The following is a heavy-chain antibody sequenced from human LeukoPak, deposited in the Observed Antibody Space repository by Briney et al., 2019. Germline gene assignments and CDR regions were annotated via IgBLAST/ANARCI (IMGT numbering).Heavy chain of an antibody. J-gene: IGHJ3*02. CDR2: ISRNGDTT. CDR3: VKALSDDAFDI. V-gene: IGHV3-64D*06. Sequence: TGGSLRLSCSASGFTFSTFPMHWVRQAPGKGLEYFSAISRNGDTTYYADSVKGRFTISRDNSKNTLYLQMSSLRPEDTAVYYCVKALSDDAFDIWGQGTMVTASS. CDR1: GFTFSTFP.